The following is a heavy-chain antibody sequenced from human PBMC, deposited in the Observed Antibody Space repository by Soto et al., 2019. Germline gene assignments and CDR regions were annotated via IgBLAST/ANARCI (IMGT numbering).Heavy chain of an antibody. Sequence: ASVKVSCKASGYTFSDFDINWLRQASGQGPAWMGWMNAKSGDTFFPQRFQGKFNMTWDTSLSAAYVEVGSVTSDDRAIYYCARGNPFNYAGFDVWGQGXTVTVSS. CDR1: GYTFSDFD. V-gene: IGHV1-8*01. J-gene: IGHJ6*02. CDR2: MNAKSGDT. D-gene: IGHD4-4*01. CDR3: ARGNPFNYAGFDV.